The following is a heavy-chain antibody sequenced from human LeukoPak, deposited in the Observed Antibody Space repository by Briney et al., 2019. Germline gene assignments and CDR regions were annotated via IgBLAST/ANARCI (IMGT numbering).Heavy chain of an antibody. J-gene: IGHJ3*02. V-gene: IGHV1-3*01. CDR2: INAGNGNT. D-gene: IGHD2-2*01. Sequence: ASVKVSCKASGYTFTTYAMHWVRQAPGQRLEWMGWINAGNGNTKYSQKFQSRVTITRDTSASTAYMELSSLRSEDTAVYYCASRREYCSTTSCSATFDIWGQGTMVTVSS. CDR1: GYTFTTYA. CDR3: ASRREYCSTTSCSATFDI.